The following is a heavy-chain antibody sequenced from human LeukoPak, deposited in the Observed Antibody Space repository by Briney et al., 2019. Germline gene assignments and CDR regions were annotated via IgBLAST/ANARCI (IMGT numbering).Heavy chain of an antibody. CDR3: ARRIRDGHYRFDY. CDR2: INPNSGGT. V-gene: IGHV1-2*02. D-gene: IGHD5-24*01. J-gene: IGHJ4*02. Sequence: ASVKVSCKASGYTFTGYYMHWVRQAPGQGLEWMGWINPNSGGTNYAQKFQGRVTMTRDTSISTAYMELSRLRSDDTAVYYCARRIRDGHYRFDYWGQGTLVTVSS. CDR1: GYTFTGYY.